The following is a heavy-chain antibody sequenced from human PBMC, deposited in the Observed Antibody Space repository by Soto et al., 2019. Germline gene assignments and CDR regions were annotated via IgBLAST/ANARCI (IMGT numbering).Heavy chain of an antibody. J-gene: IGHJ6*02. CDR3: ARPRFARYCSSTSCSQTHYYYCGMDV. V-gene: IGHV1-69*01. D-gene: IGHD2-2*01. Sequence: QVRLVQSGAEVKKPGSSVKVSCKASGGTFSSYAISWVRQAPGQGLEWMGGIIPIFGTANYAQKFQGRVTITADESTSTAYMELSSLRSEDTAVYYCARPRFARYCSSTSCSQTHYYYCGMDVWGQGTTVTVSS. CDR2: IIPIFGTA. CDR1: GGTFSSYA.